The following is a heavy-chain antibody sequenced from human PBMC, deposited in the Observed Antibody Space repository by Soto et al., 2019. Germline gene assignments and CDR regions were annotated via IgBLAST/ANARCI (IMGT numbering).Heavy chain of an antibody. CDR3: AKDSFVWIQLGSLTG. D-gene: IGHD5-18*01. V-gene: IGHV3-30*18. J-gene: IGHJ4*02. CDR2: ISYDGSNK. CDR1: GFTFSSYG. Sequence: QVQLVESGGGVVQPGRSLRLSCAASGFTFSSYGMHWVRQAPGKGLEWVAVISYDGSNKYYADSVKGRFTISRDNSKNTRYLQMNGLRAEDTAVYYCAKDSFVWIQLGSLTGWGQGTLVTVSS.